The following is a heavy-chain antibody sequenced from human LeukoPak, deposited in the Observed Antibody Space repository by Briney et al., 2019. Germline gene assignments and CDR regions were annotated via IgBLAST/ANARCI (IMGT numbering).Heavy chain of an antibody. Sequence: PGGSLRLSCAASGFTFSSYAMSWVRQAPGKGLEWVSSISSSSSYIYYADSVKGRFTISRDNAKNSLYLQMNSLRAEDTAVYYCARMYSSDHDAFDIWGQGTMVTVSS. CDR2: ISSSSSYI. CDR1: GFTFSSYA. V-gene: IGHV3-21*01. J-gene: IGHJ3*02. D-gene: IGHD6-19*01. CDR3: ARMYSSDHDAFDI.